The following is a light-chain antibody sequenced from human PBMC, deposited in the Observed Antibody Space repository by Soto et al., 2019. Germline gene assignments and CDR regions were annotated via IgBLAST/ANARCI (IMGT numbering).Light chain of an antibody. V-gene: IGKV3-20*01. CDR1: QSISGSY. J-gene: IGKJ1*01. CDR3: QHYSTSPWT. Sequence: EIVLTQSPGTLSLSPGERATLSCRASQSISGSYLAWYQQKPGQPPRLLIYATSRRATGIPGRFSGSASETDFTLTISRLEPEDFAVYCCQHYSTSPWTFGQGTKVEIK. CDR2: ATS.